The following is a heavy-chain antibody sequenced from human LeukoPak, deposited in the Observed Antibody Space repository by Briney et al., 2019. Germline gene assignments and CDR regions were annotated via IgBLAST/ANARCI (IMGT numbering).Heavy chain of an antibody. D-gene: IGHD5-18*01. CDR3: ARERKLWFRGNFDY. CDR2: ISGSGGST. Sequence: GGSLRLSCAASGFTFSSYAMSWVRQAPGKGLEWVSAISGSGGSTYYADSVKGRFTISRDNAKNSLYLQMNSLRAEDTAVYYCARERKLWFRGNFDYWGQGTLVTVSS. J-gene: IGHJ4*02. V-gene: IGHV3-23*01. CDR1: GFTFSSYA.